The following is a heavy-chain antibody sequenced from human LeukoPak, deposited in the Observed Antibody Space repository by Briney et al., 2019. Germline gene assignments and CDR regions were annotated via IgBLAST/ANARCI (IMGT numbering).Heavy chain of an antibody. CDR1: GYTFTSYY. Sequence: ASVKVSCKASGYTFTSYYMSWVRQAPGQGLEWMGIINPSGGSTSYAQKFQGRVTMTRDTSTSTAYMELSSLRSEDTAVYYCARDLLEYVEMATISSYGYWGQGTLVTVSS. V-gene: IGHV1-46*01. CDR3: ARDLLEYVEMATISSYGY. D-gene: IGHD5-24*01. J-gene: IGHJ4*02. CDR2: INPSGGST.